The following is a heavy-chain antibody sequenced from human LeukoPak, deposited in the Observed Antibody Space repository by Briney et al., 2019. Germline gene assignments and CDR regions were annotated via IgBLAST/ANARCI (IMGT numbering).Heavy chain of an antibody. V-gene: IGHV3-7*01. D-gene: IGHD1-26*01. CDR3: TRDTIGSLDY. CDR1: GFTFANSW. CDR2: IKQDGSTK. J-gene: IGHJ4*02. Sequence: GGSLRLSCTASGFTFANSWMAWVRQAPGKGLEWVANIKQDGSTKHYADSLKGRFTISRDNPKNSLFLQMNNLRADDTAIHYCTRDTIGSLDYWGQGILVTVAS.